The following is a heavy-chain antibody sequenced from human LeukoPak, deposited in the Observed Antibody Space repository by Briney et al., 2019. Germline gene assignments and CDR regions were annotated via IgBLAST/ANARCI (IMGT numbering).Heavy chain of an antibody. CDR1: GDSFSINRPA. V-gene: IGHV6-1*01. Sequence: SQTRSLTCAISGDSFSINRPAWGWIRQSPARGLEWLERTYYTSKWYNDYGPYVKSRITINSDTKKNKFFMHLNSVPREETALYYCARWGPQERTFDMWGQGTMVTVSS. CDR3: ARWGPQERTFDM. J-gene: IGHJ3*02. D-gene: IGHD3-16*01. CDR2: TYYTSKWYN.